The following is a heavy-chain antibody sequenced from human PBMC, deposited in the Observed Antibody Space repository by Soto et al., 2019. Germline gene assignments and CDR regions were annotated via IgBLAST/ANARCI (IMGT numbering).Heavy chain of an antibody. J-gene: IGHJ4*02. CDR3: ARGNYGPDY. V-gene: IGHV3-74*03. D-gene: IGHD3-10*01. Sequence: EVQLVESGGGLVQPGGSLRLSCAASGFTFRTSWMYWVRQPPGKGLVWVPRIDDDGSTTTYADSVKGRFTISRDNAKNTLFMQMDSLRAEDMGVYYCARGNYGPDYWGQGTLVTVSS. CDR1: GFTFRTSW. CDR2: IDDDGSTT.